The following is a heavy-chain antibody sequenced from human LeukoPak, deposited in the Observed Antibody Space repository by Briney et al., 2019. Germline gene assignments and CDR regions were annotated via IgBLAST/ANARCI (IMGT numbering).Heavy chain of an antibody. CDR1: GYSFTSYW. Sequence: GESLKISCKGSGYSFTSYWIGWVRQMPGKGLEWMGIIYPGDSDIRYSPSFQGQVTISADKSIGTAYLQWSSLKASDTAMYYCARQRDLRWFDPWGQGTLVTVSS. D-gene: IGHD3-3*01. J-gene: IGHJ5*02. CDR2: IYPGDSDI. V-gene: IGHV5-51*01. CDR3: ARQRDLRWFDP.